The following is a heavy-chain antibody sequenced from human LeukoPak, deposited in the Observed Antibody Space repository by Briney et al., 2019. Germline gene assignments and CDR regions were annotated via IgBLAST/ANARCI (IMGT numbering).Heavy chain of an antibody. Sequence: GGSLRLSCAASGFTVSSNYMSWVRQAPGKGLEWVSVIYSGGSTYYADSVKGRFTISRDNSKNTLYLQMNSLRAEDTAVYYCARDMAEYSGSANFDYWGQGTLVTVSS. V-gene: IGHV3-66*01. CDR2: IYSGGST. J-gene: IGHJ4*02. CDR1: GFTVSSNY. D-gene: IGHD1-26*01. CDR3: ARDMAEYSGSANFDY.